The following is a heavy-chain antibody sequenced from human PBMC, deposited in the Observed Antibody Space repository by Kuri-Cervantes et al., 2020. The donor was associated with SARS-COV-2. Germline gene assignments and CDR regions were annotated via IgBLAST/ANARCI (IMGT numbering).Heavy chain of an antibody. CDR3: ARPGGFLDV. J-gene: IGHJ6*04. CDR1: GGSFSGYY. V-gene: IGHV4-34*01. D-gene: IGHD5-12*01. CDR2: INHSGST. Sequence: ESLKISCAVYGGSFSGYYWGWVRQPPGKGLEWIGEINHSGSTNYNPSLKSRVTISVDTSKKQFALKLSSVTAADTAVYYCARPGGFLDVWGKGTTVTVSS.